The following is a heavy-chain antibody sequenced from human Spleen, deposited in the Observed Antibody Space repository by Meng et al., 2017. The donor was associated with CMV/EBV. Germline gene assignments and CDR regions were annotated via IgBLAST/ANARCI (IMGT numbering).Heavy chain of an antibody. D-gene: IGHD3-9*01. Sequence: ADYALTWVRQAPGKGLEWVAGIHWNGGSTGYADSVKGRFTISRDNAKKSLYLQMNSLRAEDTALYYCAREQRLYYDILTGYYDAFDIWGQGTMVTVSS. CDR2: IHWNGGST. J-gene: IGHJ3*02. CDR1: ADYA. V-gene: IGHV3-20*03. CDR3: AREQRLYYDILTGYYDAFDI.